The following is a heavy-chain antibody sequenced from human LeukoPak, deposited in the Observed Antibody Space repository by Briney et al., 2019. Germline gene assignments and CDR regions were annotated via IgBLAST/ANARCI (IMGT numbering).Heavy chain of an antibody. Sequence: SVKVSCKTSGGTFSSYAISWVRQAPGQGLEWVGRIIPILGIANYAQKFQGRVTITADKSTNTAYMQLSSLRSEDTAVYYCAREGSTVPWYFDLWGRGTLVTVSS. CDR2: IIPILGIA. D-gene: IGHD4-17*01. CDR1: GGTFSSYA. J-gene: IGHJ2*01. V-gene: IGHV1-69*04. CDR3: AREGSTVPWYFDL.